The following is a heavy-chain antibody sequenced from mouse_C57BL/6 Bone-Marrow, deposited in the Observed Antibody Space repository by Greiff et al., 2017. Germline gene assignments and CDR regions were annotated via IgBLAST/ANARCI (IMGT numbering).Heavy chain of an antibody. D-gene: IGHD1-1*01. J-gene: IGHJ1*03. CDR2: SRNKANDYTT. CDR3: ARDGLLDDFDV. CDR1: GFTFSDFY. Sequence: EVKVVESGGGLVQSGRSLRLSCATSGFTFSDFYMEWVRQAPGKGLEWIAASRNKANDYTTEYSASVKGRFIVSRDTSQSILYLQMNALRAEDTAIYYCARDGLLDDFDVWGTGTTVTVSS. V-gene: IGHV7-1*01.